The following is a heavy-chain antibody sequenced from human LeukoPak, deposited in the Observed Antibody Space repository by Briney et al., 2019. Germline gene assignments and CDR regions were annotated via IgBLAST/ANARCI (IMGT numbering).Heavy chain of an antibody. J-gene: IGHJ6*03. CDR2: IKTDGSIT. D-gene: IGHD2-15*01. Sequence: GGSLRLSCAASGFSFSVYWMHWVRQAPGKGPVWVSRIKTDGSITDYADSVKGRFTISRDNAKNSLYLQMNSLRAEDTAVYYCARVLRYCSGGNCYSGGLGYMDVWGQGTTVTISS. CDR3: ARVLRYCSGGNCYSGGLGYMDV. V-gene: IGHV3-74*01. CDR1: GFSFSVYW.